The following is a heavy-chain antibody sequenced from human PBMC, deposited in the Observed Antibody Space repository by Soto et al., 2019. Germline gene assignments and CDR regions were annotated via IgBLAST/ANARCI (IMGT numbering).Heavy chain of an antibody. D-gene: IGHD6-13*01. J-gene: IGHJ5*02. CDR1: GFTFSSYA. Sequence: QVQLVESGGGVVQPGRSLRLSCAASGFTFSSYAMHWVRQAPGKGLEWVAVISYDGSNKYYADSVKGRFTISRDNSKNTLYLQMNGLSAEDTAVYYCARARIAAAGKGWFDPWGQGTLVTVSS. V-gene: IGHV3-30-3*01. CDR3: ARARIAAAGKGWFDP. CDR2: ISYDGSNK.